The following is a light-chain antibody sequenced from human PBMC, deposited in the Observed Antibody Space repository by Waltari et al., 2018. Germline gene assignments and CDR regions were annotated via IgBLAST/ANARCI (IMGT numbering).Light chain of an antibody. V-gene: IGLV8-61*01. Sequence: QTVVTQEPSLSVSPGGTVTLTCALSSGSLSSTSYATWYQQTPGHAPRTLVYKGSSRSYGVSDRFSGSVLGNKAALTITGAQADDESDYYCSLYMGSGIWVFGGGTKLTVL. CDR1: SGSLSSTSY. J-gene: IGLJ3*02. CDR3: SLYMGSGIWV. CDR2: KGS.